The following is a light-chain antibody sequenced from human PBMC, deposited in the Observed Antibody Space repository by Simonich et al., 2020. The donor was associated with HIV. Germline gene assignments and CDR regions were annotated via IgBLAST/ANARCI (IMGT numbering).Light chain of an antibody. CDR3: QQYNNWPPWT. Sequence: IVMTKSPATLSVSPGERATLSGRAVQSLKSNLAWYQQTPGQTPRLLIYGASTRAPGMPARFSGSGSGTGFTLPLSSLQSEDFAVYYCQQYNNWPPWTFGQGTKVEIK. V-gene: IGKV3-15*01. J-gene: IGKJ1*01. CDR2: GAS. CDR1: QSLKSN.